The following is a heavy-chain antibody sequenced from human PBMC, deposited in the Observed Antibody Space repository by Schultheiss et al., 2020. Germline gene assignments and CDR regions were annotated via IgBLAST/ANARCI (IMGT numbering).Heavy chain of an antibody. CDR3: ARSLSSLFPLDY. Sequence: GSLRLSCTVSGGSISSSSYYWGWIRQPPGKGLEWIGSIYYSGSTNYNPSLKSRVTISVDTSKNQFSLKLSSVTAADTAVYYCARSLSSLFPLDYWGQGTLVTVSS. CDR1: GGSISSSSYY. V-gene: IGHV4-39*07. D-gene: IGHD2-21*01. CDR2: IYYSGST. J-gene: IGHJ4*02.